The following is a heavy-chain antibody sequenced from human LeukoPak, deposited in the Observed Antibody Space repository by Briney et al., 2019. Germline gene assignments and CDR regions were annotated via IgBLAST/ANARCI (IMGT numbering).Heavy chain of an antibody. D-gene: IGHD5-18*01. Sequence: ASVKVSFKASGYTFTGYYMRWVRQAPGQGLEWMGWSNPNSGGTNYAQKFHGRVTMTRDTSISTAYMELSRLRSDDTAVYYCASGYSYGYQFDYWGQGTLVTVSS. CDR1: GYTFTGYY. CDR3: ASGYSYGYQFDY. J-gene: IGHJ4*02. CDR2: SNPNSGGT. V-gene: IGHV1-2*02.